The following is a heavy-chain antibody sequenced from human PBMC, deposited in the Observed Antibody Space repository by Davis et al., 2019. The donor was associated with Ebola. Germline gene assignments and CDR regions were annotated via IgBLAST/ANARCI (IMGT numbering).Heavy chain of an antibody. CDR1: GYTFTSYD. V-gene: IGHV1-8*01. CDR2: MNPNSGNT. Sequence: ASVKVSCKASGYTFTSYDINWVRQATGQGLEWMGWMNPNSGNTGYAQKFQGRVTMTRNTSISTAYMELSSLRSEDTAVYYCAKERNYYHGDQTNYFDYWGQGTLVTVSS. CDR3: AKERNYYHGDQTNYFDY. J-gene: IGHJ4*02. D-gene: IGHD1-26*01.